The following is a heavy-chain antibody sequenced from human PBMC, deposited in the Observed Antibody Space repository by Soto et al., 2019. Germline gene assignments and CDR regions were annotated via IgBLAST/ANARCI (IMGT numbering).Heavy chain of an antibody. CDR3: VRQGIGNLRGRVDV. D-gene: IGHD1-1*01. Sequence: QVQLQQSGPGLVKPSETLSLTCSVSSGPSSSHNWGWIRQPPGRGLEWIGYVYSTGGTSYNPSLKSRVTISADTSTNHSSLTLTSVTAADTAVYYCVRQGIGNLRGRVDVWGQGPTVRVSS. J-gene: IGHJ6*02. CDR2: VYSTGGT. V-gene: IGHV4-59*08. CDR1: SGPSSSHN.